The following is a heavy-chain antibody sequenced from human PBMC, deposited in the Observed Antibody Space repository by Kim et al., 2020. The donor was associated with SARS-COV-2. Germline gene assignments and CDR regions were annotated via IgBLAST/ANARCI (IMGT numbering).Heavy chain of an antibody. J-gene: IGHJ4*02. D-gene: IGHD3-22*01. Sequence: SETLSLTCAVYGGSFSGYYWSWIRQPPGKGLEWIGEINHSGSTNYNPSLKSRVTISVDTSKNQFSLKLSSVTAADTAVYYCARASFQYNYYDSSGFDYWGQGTLVTVSS. CDR1: GGSFSGYY. V-gene: IGHV4-34*01. CDR3: ARASFQYNYYDSSGFDY. CDR2: INHSGST.